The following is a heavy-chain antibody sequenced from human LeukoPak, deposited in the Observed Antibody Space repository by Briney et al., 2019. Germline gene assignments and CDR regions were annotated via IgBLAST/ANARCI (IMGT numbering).Heavy chain of an antibody. J-gene: IGHJ6*04. Sequence: GGFLRLSCEASGFTFRSYWMHWVRQAPGKGLVWVSRINGDGSSTSYADSVKGRFTISRGNAKNTLYLQMNSLRAEDSAVYYCAELGITMIGGVWGKGTTVTISS. CDR2: INGDGSST. CDR3: AELGITMIGGV. CDR1: GFTFRSYW. V-gene: IGHV3-74*01. D-gene: IGHD3-10*02.